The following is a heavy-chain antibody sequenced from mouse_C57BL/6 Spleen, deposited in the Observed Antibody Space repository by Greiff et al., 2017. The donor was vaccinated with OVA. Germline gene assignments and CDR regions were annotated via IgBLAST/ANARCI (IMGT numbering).Heavy chain of an antibody. CDR2: IYPGSGST. J-gene: IGHJ2*01. Sequence: QVQLQQPGAELVKPGASVTMSCKASGYTFTSYWITWVKQRPGQGLEWLGDIYPGSGSTTYNEKFKSKATLTVDTSSSTPYMQLSSLTSEDSAVYYSARDYGSSYVDYWGQGTTLTVSS. D-gene: IGHD1-1*01. V-gene: IGHV1-55*01. CDR3: ARDYGSSYVDY. CDR1: GYTFTSYW.